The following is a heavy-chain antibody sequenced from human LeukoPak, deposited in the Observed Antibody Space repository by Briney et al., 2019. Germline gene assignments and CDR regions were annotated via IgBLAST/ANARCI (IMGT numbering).Heavy chain of an antibody. CDR2: IRSDGSDT. CDR3: AKDSPWSGYWFFFDY. CDR1: GFTFSDTW. J-gene: IGHJ4*02. D-gene: IGHD3-3*01. V-gene: IGHV3-74*01. Sequence: TGGSLRLSCAASGFTFSDTWMHWVRQAPGEGLVWVSRIRSDGSDTRYAESVKGRFTISRDNAKNTLYLQMNSLRAEDTAVYYCAKDSPWSGYWFFFDYWGQGTLVTVSS.